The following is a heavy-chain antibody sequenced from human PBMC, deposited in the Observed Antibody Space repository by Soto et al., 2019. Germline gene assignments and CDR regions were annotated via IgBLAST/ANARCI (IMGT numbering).Heavy chain of an antibody. Sequence: QAQLEQSGGEVKKPGSSVKVSCKASRVAFSKFIVTWVRQAPGLGLEWVGGIIPIFGTANYAQKFQGRVTITADESTSTSYMEVNNLRSEDTAVYYCAKARYSSPMGYYYGMDVWGQGTTVTVSS. D-gene: IGHD6-19*01. CDR1: RVAFSKFI. J-gene: IGHJ6*02. CDR2: IIPIFGTA. V-gene: IGHV1-69*01. CDR3: AKARYSSPMGYYYGMDV.